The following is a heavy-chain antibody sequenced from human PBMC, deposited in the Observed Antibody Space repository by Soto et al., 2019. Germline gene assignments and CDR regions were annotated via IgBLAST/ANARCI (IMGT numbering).Heavy chain of an antibody. Sequence: PSETLSLTCTVSNFSIKNGYYWGWIRQFPGKGLEWIGDIFHGGSTYYNPSLKGRAILLVDTSKNQFSLNLNSVTAADTAVYYCARDLSGGLYYFDYWGQGSPVTVSS. D-gene: IGHD3-16*01. CDR2: IFHGGST. V-gene: IGHV4-38-2*02. J-gene: IGHJ4*02. CDR3: ARDLSGGLYYFDY. CDR1: NFSIKNGYY.